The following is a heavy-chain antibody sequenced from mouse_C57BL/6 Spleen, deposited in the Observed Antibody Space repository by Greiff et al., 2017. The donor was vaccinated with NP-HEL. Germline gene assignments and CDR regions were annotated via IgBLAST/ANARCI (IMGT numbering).Heavy chain of an antibody. CDR2: INPNNGGT. J-gene: IGHJ4*01. CDR3: ARRLLRYYYAMDY. Sequence: EVQLQQSGPELVKPGASVKIPCKASGYTFTDYNMNWVKQSHGKSLEWIGDINPNNGGTIYNQKFKGKATLTVDKSSSTAYMELRSLTSEDTAVYYCARRLLRYYYAMDYWGQGTSVTVSS. V-gene: IGHV1-18*01. D-gene: IGHD1-1*01. CDR1: GYTFTDYN.